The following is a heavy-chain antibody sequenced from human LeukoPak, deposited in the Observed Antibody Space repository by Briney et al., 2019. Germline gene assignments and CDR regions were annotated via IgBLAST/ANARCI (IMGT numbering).Heavy chain of an antibody. V-gene: IGHV3-48*03. CDR1: GFTFSSYE. J-gene: IGHJ4*02. CDR3: ARESIAVAGAPFDY. CDR2: ISSGSTI. D-gene: IGHD6-19*01. Sequence: PGESLRLSCAASGFTFSSYEMNWVRQAPGKGLEWVSYISSGSTIYDADSVKGRFTISRDNAKNSLYLQMSSLRAEDTAVYYCARESIAVAGAPFDYWGQGTLVTVSS.